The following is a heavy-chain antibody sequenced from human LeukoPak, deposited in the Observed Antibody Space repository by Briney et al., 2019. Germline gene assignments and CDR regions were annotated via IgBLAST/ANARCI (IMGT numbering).Heavy chain of an antibody. CDR1: HVSICIYY. V-gene: IGHV4-4*07. CDR2: IYSSGST. Sequence: SETLSLTSTVSHVSICIYYWSCIWEPAGKGLEWIVRIYSSGSTNYNPSLKSRVTMSVDTSKNQFSLKLSSVTAADTAVYYCARDRYDSVYNWFDPWGQGTLVTVSS. CDR3: ARDRYDSVYNWFDP. J-gene: IGHJ5*02. D-gene: IGHD3-22*01.